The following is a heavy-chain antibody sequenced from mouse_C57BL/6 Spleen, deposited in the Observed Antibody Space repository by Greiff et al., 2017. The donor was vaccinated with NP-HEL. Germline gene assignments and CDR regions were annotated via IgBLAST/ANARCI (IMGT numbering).Heavy chain of an antibody. Sequence: VQLQQSGPELVKPGASVKISCKASGYSFTGYYMNWVKQSPEKSLEWIGEINPSTGGTTYNQKFKAKATLTVDKSSSTAYMQLKSLTSEDSAVYYCAKGIDYYDSALDYWGQGTTLTVSS. CDR2: INPSTGGT. J-gene: IGHJ2*01. V-gene: IGHV1-42*01. D-gene: IGHD2-4*01. CDR1: GYSFTGYY. CDR3: AKGIDYYDSALDY.